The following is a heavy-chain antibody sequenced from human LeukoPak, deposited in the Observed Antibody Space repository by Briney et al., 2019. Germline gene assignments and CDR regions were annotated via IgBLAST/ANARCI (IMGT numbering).Heavy chain of an antibody. CDR3: ARGRYSYGPTNYNWFDP. D-gene: IGHD5-18*01. Sequence: SETLSLTCAVYGGSFSGYYWSWIRQPPGKGLEWIGEINHSGSTNYNPSLKSRVTISVDTSKNQFSLKLSSVTAADTAVYYCARGRYSYGPTNYNWFDPWGQGTLVTVSS. CDR1: GGSFSGYY. CDR2: INHSGST. J-gene: IGHJ5*02. V-gene: IGHV4-34*01.